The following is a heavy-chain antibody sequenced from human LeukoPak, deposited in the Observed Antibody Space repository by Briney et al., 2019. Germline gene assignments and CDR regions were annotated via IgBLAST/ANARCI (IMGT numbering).Heavy chain of an antibody. V-gene: IGHV3-30-3*01. CDR2: ISYDGSNK. D-gene: IGHD2-2*01. Sequence: PGGPLRLSCAASGFTFSSYAMHWVRQAPGKGLEWVAVISYDGSNKYYADSVKGRFTISRDNSKNTLYLQMNSLRAEDTAVYYCARAMVVVVPAASYYFDYWGQGTLVTVSS. J-gene: IGHJ4*02. CDR3: ARAMVVVVPAASYYFDY. CDR1: GFTFSSYA.